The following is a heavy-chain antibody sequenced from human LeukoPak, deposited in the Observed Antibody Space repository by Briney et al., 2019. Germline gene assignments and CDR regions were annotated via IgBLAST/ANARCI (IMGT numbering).Heavy chain of an antibody. V-gene: IGHV1-58*01. CDR1: GFTFTKSA. D-gene: IGHD7-27*01. CDR2: IVVGSGNT. Sequence: ASVKVSCKASGFTFTKSALQWVRQARGQRLEWIGWIVVGSGNTDYAQKFQERVTITRDMFTSTAYMELSSLRSEDTAVYYCAAGLRGPAVTGKYYYYGMDVWGQGTTVTVSS. J-gene: IGHJ6*02. CDR3: AAGLRGPAVTGKYYYYGMDV.